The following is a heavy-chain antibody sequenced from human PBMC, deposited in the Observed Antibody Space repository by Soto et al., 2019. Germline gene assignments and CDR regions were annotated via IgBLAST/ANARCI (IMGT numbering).Heavy chain of an antibody. CDR2: ISSSSYI. Sequence: GGSLRLSCAASGFTFSSYSMNWVRQAPGKGLEWVSSISSSSYIYYADSVKGRFTISRDNAKNSLYLQMNSLRAEDTAVYYCARGLGYCSSTSCYRLIDYMDVWGKGTTVTVSS. CDR1: GFTFSSYS. J-gene: IGHJ6*03. D-gene: IGHD2-2*01. V-gene: IGHV3-21*01. CDR3: ARGLGYCSSTSCYRLIDYMDV.